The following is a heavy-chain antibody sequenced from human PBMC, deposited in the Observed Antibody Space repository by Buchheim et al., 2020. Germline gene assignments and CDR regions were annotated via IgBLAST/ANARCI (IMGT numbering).Heavy chain of an antibody. CDR2: IYPSGST. CDR1: GGSISRGSYY. Sequence: QVQLQESGPGLVKPSQPLSLTCTVSGGSISRGSYYWTWIRQPAGKGLEWIGRIYPSGSTNYNPSLKSRFTISVDTSKNQLSLKLSSVTAADTAMYYCARGSPMVFWGQGTL. V-gene: IGHV4-61*02. J-gene: IGHJ4*02. CDR3: ARGSPMVF. D-gene: IGHD3-10*01.